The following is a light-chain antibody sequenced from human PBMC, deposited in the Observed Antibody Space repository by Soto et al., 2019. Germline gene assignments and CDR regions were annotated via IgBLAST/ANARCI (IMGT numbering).Light chain of an antibody. CDR3: QHYASFSGT. J-gene: IGKJ1*01. V-gene: IGKV1-5*01. CDR1: QTISSW. CDR2: AAS. Sequence: DIQMTQSPSTLSGSVGDRVTITCRASQTISSWWAWYQQKPGKAPKLLIFAASSLQSGVPSRFSGSRSGPDFTLTISTLQPDDFATYYCQHYASFSGTFGQGTKVDIK.